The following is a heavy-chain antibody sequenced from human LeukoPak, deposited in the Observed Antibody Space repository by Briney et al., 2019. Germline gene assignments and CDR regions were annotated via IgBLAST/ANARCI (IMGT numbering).Heavy chain of an antibody. Sequence: GSLRLSCAASGFTFSSYFWMHRVRPAPGKGLVLVSRLKSDGSSSTYVDSVKGRFTISRDNAKNSLYLQMNTLRAEDTAVYYCVRDLDLGGYSSFEYWGQGTLVTVSS. J-gene: IGHJ4*02. CDR3: VRDLDLGGYSSFEY. CDR2: LKSDGSSS. D-gene: IGHD4-23*01. CDR1: GFTFSSYFW. V-gene: IGHV3-74*01.